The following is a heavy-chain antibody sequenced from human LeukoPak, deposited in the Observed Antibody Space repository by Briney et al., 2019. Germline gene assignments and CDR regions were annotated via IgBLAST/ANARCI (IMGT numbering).Heavy chain of an antibody. Sequence: GGSLRLSCAASGFTFSSYEMNWVRQAPGKGLEWVSYISSSGSTIYYADSVKGRFTISRDNSKNTLYLQMNSLRAEDTAVYYCAKGGRYCSGGSCPHYFDYWGQGTLVTVSS. CDR2: ISSSGSTI. D-gene: IGHD2-15*01. CDR3: AKGGRYCSGGSCPHYFDY. J-gene: IGHJ4*02. V-gene: IGHV3-48*03. CDR1: GFTFSSYE.